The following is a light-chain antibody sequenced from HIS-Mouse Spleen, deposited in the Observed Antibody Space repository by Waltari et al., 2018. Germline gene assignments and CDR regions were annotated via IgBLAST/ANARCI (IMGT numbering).Light chain of an antibody. J-gene: IGLJ3*02. CDR3: QSADSSGTGWV. V-gene: IGLV3-25*03. Sequence: SYELTQPPSVSVSPGQTARITCSGDALPKQYAYWYQQKPGQAPVLVIYKDSERPSGSPERFSGSSSGTTVTLTISGDQAEDEADYYCQSADSSGTGWVFGGGTKLTVL. CDR1: ALPKQY. CDR2: KDS.